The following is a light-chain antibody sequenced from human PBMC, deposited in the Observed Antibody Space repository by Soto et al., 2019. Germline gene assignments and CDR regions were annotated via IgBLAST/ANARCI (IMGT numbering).Light chain of an antibody. CDR2: DND. V-gene: IGLV1-51*01. Sequence: QSVLTPPPSVSAAPGQKVTISFSVSDSNIGRYFVSWYQQFPGTAPKLLIYDNDKRPSGIPDRFSGSKSGASATLGITGIQTGDEADYYCGKWASSLSAGVFGSGTKVTVL. J-gene: IGLJ1*01. CDR1: DSNIGRYF. CDR3: GKWASSLSAGV.